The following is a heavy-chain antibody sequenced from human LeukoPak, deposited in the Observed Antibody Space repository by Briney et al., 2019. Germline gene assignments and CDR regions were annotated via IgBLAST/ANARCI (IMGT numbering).Heavy chain of an antibody. CDR1: GFTFNSFA. V-gene: IGHV3-23*01. D-gene: IGHD3-16*02. Sequence: GGSLRLSCAASGFTFNSFAMNWVRQAPGQGLEWVSSLGGSDGDSHYADFVKGRFTISRDNSKNTLHLQMNSLRAEDTAVYYCGKSLGVEGYIRYKGFDQWGQGTLVTVSS. J-gene: IGHJ4*02. CDR2: LGGSDGDS. CDR3: GKSLGVEGYIRYKGFDQ.